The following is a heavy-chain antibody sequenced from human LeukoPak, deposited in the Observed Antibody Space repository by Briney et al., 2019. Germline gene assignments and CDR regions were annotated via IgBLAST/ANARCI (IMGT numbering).Heavy chain of an antibody. Sequence: PSETLSLTCTVSGGSISSGSYYWSWIRQPPGKGLEWIGEINHSGSTNYNPSLKSRVTISVDTSKNQFSLKLSSVTAADTAVYYCHGLRRRRWFDPWGQGTLVTVSS. D-gene: IGHD4-17*01. CDR1: GGSISSGSYY. V-gene: IGHV4-39*07. J-gene: IGHJ5*02. CDR3: HGLRRRRWFDP. CDR2: INHSGST.